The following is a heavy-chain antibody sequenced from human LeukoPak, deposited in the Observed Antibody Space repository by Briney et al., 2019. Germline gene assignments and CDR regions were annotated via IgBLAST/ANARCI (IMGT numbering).Heavy chain of an antibody. CDR2: INPSGGST. V-gene: IGHV1-46*01. CDR1: GYTFTSYY. J-gene: IGHJ6*04. Sequence: ASVKVSCKASGYTFTSYYMHWVRQAPGQGLEWMGIINPSGGSTSYAQKFQGRVTMTRDTSTSTVYMELSSLRSEDTAVYYCARDLITMVRGVIRYYGMDVWGKGTRSPSPQ. D-gene: IGHD3-10*01. CDR3: ARDLITMVRGVIRYYGMDV.